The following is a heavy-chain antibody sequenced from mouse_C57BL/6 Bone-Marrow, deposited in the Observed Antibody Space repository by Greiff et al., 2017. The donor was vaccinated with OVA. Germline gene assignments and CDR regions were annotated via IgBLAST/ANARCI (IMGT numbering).Heavy chain of an antibody. J-gene: IGHJ2*01. CDR1: GYTFTSYW. V-gene: IGHV1-69*01. CDR2: IDPSDSYT. CDR3: ARPNDYEYEYYGDY. Sequence: QVQLQQPGAELVMPGASVKLSCKASGYTFTSYWMHWVKQRPGQGLEWIGEIDPSDSYTNYNQKFKGKSTLTVDKSYSTAYMQLRSLTSEDSAVYYCARPNDYEYEYYGDYWGQGTTLTVSS. D-gene: IGHD2-4*01.